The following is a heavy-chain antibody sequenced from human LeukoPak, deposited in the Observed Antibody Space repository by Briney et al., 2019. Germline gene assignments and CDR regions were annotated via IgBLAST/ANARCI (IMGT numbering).Heavy chain of an antibody. J-gene: IGHJ4*02. Sequence: GASVKVSCKASGGTFSSYAISWVRQAPGQGLEWMGRIIPILGIANYAQKFQGRVTITADKSTSTAYMELSSLRSEDTAVYYCATVKMATIRGTFDYWGQGTLATVSS. V-gene: IGHV1-69*04. D-gene: IGHD5-24*01. CDR2: IIPILGIA. CDR1: GGTFSSYA. CDR3: ATVKMATIRGTFDY.